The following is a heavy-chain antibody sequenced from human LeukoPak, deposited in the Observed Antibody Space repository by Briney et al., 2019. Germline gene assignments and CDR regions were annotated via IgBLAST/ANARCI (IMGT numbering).Heavy chain of an antibody. V-gene: IGHV3-21*01. D-gene: IGHD3-10*01. CDR3: ARILHGSGSFQY. J-gene: IGHJ4*02. CDR1: GFTFSSYS. Sequence: GGSLRLSCAASGFTFSSYSMNWVRQAPGKGLEWVSSISSSSSYIYYADSVKGRFTISRDNAKNSLYLQMNSLRAEDTAVYYCARILHGSGSFQYWGQGTLVTVSS. CDR2: ISSSSSYI.